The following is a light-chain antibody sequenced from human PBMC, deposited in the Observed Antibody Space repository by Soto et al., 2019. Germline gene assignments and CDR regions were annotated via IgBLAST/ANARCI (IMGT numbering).Light chain of an antibody. CDR1: HDVSSR. J-gene: IGKJ4*01. Sequence: EIVMTQSPATLSVSPGERATLSCRASHDVSSRLAWYQQKPGQAPRLLIYGASTRATGLPARFRGSGSGTEFTLTISSLQSEDFAVYYCQHYTNWPLTFGGGTKVEIK. V-gene: IGKV3-15*01. CDR3: QHYTNWPLT. CDR2: GAS.